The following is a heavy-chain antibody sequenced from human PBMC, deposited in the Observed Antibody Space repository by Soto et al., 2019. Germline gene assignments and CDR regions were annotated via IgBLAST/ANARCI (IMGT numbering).Heavy chain of an antibody. V-gene: IGHV1-18*01. D-gene: IGHD2-15*01. Sequence: ASVKVSCKASGYTFTSYGISWVRQAPGQGLEWMGWISAYNGNTNYAQKLQGRVTMTTDTSMSTAYMELRSLRSDDTAVYYCARAGYCSGGSCYRKNWFDPWGQGTLVTVSS. CDR2: ISAYNGNT. CDR1: GYTFTSYG. CDR3: ARAGYCSGGSCYRKNWFDP. J-gene: IGHJ5*02.